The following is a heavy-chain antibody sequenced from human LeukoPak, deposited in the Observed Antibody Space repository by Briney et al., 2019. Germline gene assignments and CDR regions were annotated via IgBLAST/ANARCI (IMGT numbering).Heavy chain of an antibody. CDR2: ISGSGSTI. Sequence: GGSLRLSCAASGFTLSDYYMSWIRQAPGKGLEWVSYISGSGSTIYYADSVKGRFTISRDNAKNSLYLQMNSLRAEDTAVYYCASPKGSGWYAFNFQHWGQGTLVTVSS. J-gene: IGHJ1*01. V-gene: IGHV3-11*01. CDR1: GFTLSDYY. D-gene: IGHD6-19*01. CDR3: ASPKGSGWYAFNFQH.